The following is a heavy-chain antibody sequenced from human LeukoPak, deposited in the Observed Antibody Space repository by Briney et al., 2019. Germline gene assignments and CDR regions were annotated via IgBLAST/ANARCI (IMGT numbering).Heavy chain of an antibody. CDR3: ARDNDLRSIVGATTFPNEFDY. J-gene: IGHJ4*02. CDR2: INPSTSGT. V-gene: IGHV1-2*06. D-gene: IGHD1-26*01. Sequence: GASVKVSCEPSGYTFTGYYLHWVRQAPGQGLEWMGRINPSTSGTNYAQNFQGRVTMTRDASISTAYMELSRLTSDDTAVYYCARDNDLRSIVGATTFPNEFDYWGQGTLVTVSS. CDR1: GYTFTGYY.